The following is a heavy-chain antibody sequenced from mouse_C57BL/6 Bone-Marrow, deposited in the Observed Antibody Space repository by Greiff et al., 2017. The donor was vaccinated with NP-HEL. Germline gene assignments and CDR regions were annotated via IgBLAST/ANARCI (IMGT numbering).Heavy chain of an antibody. Sequence: QVQLQQPGAELVRPGTSVKLSCKASGYTFTSYWMHWVKQRPGQGLEWIGVIDPSDSYTNYNQKFKGKATLTVDPSSSTAYMQLSSLTSEDSAVYYCASLYGKWLFAYWGQGTLVTVSA. V-gene: IGHV1-59*01. CDR2: IDPSDSYT. CDR1: GYTFTSYW. J-gene: IGHJ3*01. D-gene: IGHD2-1*01. CDR3: ASLYGKWLFAY.